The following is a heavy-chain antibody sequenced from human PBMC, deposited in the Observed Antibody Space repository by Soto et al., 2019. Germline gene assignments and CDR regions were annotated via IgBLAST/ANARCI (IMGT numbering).Heavy chain of an antibody. V-gene: IGHV3-48*02. Sequence: GGSLRLSCVASGFTFSSNGMNWVRQAPGKGLECVSYISRTSSTIYYADSVKGRFTISRDNAKNSLRLQMNSLRDEDTAVYYCAAGSSFYGMDVWGQGTTVTVSS. CDR1: GFTFSSNG. J-gene: IGHJ6*02. CDR2: ISRTSSTI. CDR3: AAGSSFYGMDV. D-gene: IGHD3-10*01.